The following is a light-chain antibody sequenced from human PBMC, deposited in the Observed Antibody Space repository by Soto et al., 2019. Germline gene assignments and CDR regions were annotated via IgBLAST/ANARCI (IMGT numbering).Light chain of an antibody. CDR3: QQYNNWPRT. J-gene: IGKJ1*01. V-gene: IGKV3-15*01. CDR2: GAS. Sequence: EIVMTQSPATLSVSPGERATLSCRASQSVSSNLPWYRKKPGQAPRLLIYGASTRATGIPARFSGSGSRTEFTLTISSLQSEDFAVYYCQQYNNWPRTFGQGTKVEIK. CDR1: QSVSSN.